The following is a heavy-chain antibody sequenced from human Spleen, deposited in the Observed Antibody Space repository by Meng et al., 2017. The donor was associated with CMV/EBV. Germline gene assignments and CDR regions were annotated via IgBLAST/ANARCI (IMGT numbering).Heavy chain of an antibody. CDR2: FSPGDSDT. V-gene: IGHV5-51*01. J-gene: IGHJ4*02. CDR1: GYSSTSYW. D-gene: IGHD2-21*02. CDR3: ATSVTATFDY. Sequence: GKGYGYSSTSYWIGWMSQMSGKGLEWMGIFSPGDSDTRYSPSCQGQVTFSADKSISTAYLQWSSLKASDTAMYYCATSVTATFDYWGQGTLVTVSS.